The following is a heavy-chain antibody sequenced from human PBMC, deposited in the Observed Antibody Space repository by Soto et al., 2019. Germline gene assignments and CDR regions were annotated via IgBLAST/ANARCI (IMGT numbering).Heavy chain of an antibody. V-gene: IGHV3-53*04. D-gene: IGHD6-13*01. J-gene: IGHJ3*02. CDR1: GFTVSSNY. Sequence: GGSLRLSCAASGFTVSSNYMSWVRQAPGKGLEWVSVIYSGGSTYYADSVKGRCTISRHNSKNTLYLQMNSLRAEDTAVYYCASLGYSSSWYAFDIWGQGTMVTVSS. CDR2: IYSGGST. CDR3: ASLGYSSSWYAFDI.